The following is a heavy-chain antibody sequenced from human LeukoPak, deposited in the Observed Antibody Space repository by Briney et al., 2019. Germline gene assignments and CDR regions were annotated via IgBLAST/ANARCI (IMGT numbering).Heavy chain of an antibody. V-gene: IGHV4-30-4*08. CDR2: IYYSGST. CDR1: GGSISSGDYY. Sequence: PSQTLSLTCTVSGGSISSGDYYWSWIRQPPGTGLEWIGYIYYSGSTYYNPSLKSRVTISVDTSKDQFSLKLSSVTAADTAVYYCARGGSSWYLVEYWGQGTLVTVSS. J-gene: IGHJ4*02. D-gene: IGHD6-13*01. CDR3: ARGGSSWYLVEY.